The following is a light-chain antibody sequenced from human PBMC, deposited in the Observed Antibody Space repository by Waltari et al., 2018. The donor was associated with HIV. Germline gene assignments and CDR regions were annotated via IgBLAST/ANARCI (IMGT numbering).Light chain of an antibody. CDR1: QSISSH. J-gene: IGKJ1*01. V-gene: IGKV3-15*01. CDR3: QQYNNWPRK. CDR2: EAS. Sequence: VMTQSPGTLSVSPGERATLACRASQSISSHLAWYQQKPGQAPRLLLYEASTGATGVPARFIGSGFGTDFTLIITSLQFEDVAVYYCQQYNNWPRKFGQGTKVEF.